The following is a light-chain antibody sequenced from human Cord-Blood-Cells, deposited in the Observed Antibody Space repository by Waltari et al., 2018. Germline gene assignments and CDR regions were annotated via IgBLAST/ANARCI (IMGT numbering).Light chain of an antibody. CDR1: QSVSSY. V-gene: IGKV3-11*01. J-gene: IGKJ4*01. Sequence: EIVLTQSPATLSLSPGERATLSCRASQSVSSYLAWYQQKPGQAPRLLIYDASNRATGIPARLSGSGSGTDFTLTLSSLEPEDFAVYYCQQRSNWPPRLTFGGGTKVEIK. CDR2: DAS. CDR3: QQRSNWPPRLT.